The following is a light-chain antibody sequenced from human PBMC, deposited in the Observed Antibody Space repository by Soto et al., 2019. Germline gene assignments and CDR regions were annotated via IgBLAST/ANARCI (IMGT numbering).Light chain of an antibody. Sequence: EVVLTQSPATLSLSPGERATLSCRASQSIARNLAWYQQKPGQAPRLLIYDASNRAAGIPARFSGSGSGTDFSLPISSLEPEDVAVFYCRHRSTCPFTFGGGTKVEIK. J-gene: IGKJ4*02. CDR1: QSIARN. V-gene: IGKV3-11*01. CDR3: RHRSTCPFT. CDR2: DAS.